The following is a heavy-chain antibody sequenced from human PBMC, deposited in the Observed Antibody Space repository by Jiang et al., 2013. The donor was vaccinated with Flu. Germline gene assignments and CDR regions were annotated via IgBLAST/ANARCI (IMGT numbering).Heavy chain of an antibody. J-gene: IGHJ4*02. Sequence: VQLVESGAEVKKPGSSVKVSCKASGDTFSYSISWVRQAPGQGLEWMGGTIPILVTVNYAQKFQGRLTLTADESTSTAYMELSRLRFEDTAVYYCARGRGYGEYDFDFWGQGTLVTVSS. CDR2: TIPILVTV. V-gene: IGHV1-69*01. CDR1: GDTFSYS. D-gene: IGHD4-17*01. CDR3: ARGRGYGEYDFDF.